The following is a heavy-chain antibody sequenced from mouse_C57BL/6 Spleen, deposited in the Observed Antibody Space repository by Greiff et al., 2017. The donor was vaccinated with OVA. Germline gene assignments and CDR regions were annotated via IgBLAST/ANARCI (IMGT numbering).Heavy chain of an antibody. D-gene: IGHD2-4*01. CDR1: GYSITSGYY. Sequence: EVQLQESGPGLVKPSQSLSLTCSVTGYSITSGYYWNWIRQFPGNKLEWMGYISYDGSNNYNPSLKNRISITRDTSKNQFFLKLNSVTTEDTATYYCARDYYDYDDGYFDYWGQGTTLTVSS. V-gene: IGHV3-6*01. J-gene: IGHJ2*01. CDR2: ISYDGSN. CDR3: ARDYYDYDDGYFDY.